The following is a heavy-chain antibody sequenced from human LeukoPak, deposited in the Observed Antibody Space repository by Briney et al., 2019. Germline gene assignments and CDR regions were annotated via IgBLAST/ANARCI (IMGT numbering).Heavy chain of an antibody. CDR3: ARDSSSSPY. J-gene: IGHJ4*02. Sequence: GGSLRLSCAGSGFTFNSYEMNWVRQAPGKGLEWVSYISSSGGTIYYADSVKGRFTISRDNAKKSLYLQMNSLRAEDTAVYYCARDSSSSPYWGQGTLVTVSS. CDR1: GFTFNSYE. D-gene: IGHD6-6*01. V-gene: IGHV3-48*03. CDR2: ISSSGGTI.